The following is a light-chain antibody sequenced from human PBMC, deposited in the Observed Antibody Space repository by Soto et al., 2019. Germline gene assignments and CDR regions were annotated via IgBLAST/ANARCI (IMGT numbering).Light chain of an antibody. CDR2: GAS. Sequence: DIQMTQSPSTLSASAGDRVTITCRASQSIRSYLAWYRQRPGKAPNILIFGASSLERGVPSRFRGSGSGTEFTLTISRLQPDDFETYYCQQYNSYSEAFGQGTKVDIK. CDR1: QSIRSY. V-gene: IGKV1-5*01. CDR3: QQYNSYSEA. J-gene: IGKJ1*01.